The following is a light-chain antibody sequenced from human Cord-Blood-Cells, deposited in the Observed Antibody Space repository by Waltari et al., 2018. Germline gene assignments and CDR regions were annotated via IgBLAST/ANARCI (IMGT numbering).Light chain of an antibody. CDR1: SSNIGRTY. CDR2: RNN. J-gene: IGLJ3*02. Sequence: QSVLTQPPSASGTPGQRVTISCSGSSSNIGRTYVYWYQQLPGTAPKLPIYRNNQRPSGVPDRFSGSKSATSASLAVSGLRSEDEADYYCAAWDDSLSGWVFGGGTKLTVL. V-gene: IGLV1-47*01. CDR3: AAWDDSLSGWV.